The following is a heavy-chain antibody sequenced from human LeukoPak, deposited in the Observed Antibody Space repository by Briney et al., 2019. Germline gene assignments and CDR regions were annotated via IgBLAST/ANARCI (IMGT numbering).Heavy chain of an antibody. Sequence: ASVRLSCKASGYTFTSYDISWVRQAPGQGLERMGLISVYSGNTNYAQNLQGRLTMTTDTSTSIAYMELRSLRSDDTAVYYCARDNDWLNGFDIWGQGTMVTVSS. V-gene: IGHV1-18*01. CDR1: GYTFTSYD. CDR3: ARDNDWLNGFDI. CDR2: ISVYSGNT. J-gene: IGHJ3*02. D-gene: IGHD3-9*01.